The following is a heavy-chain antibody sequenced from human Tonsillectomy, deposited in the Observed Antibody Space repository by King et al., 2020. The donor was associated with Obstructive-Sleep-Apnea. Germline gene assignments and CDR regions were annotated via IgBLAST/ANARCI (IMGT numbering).Heavy chain of an antibody. V-gene: IGHV4-59*08. CDR2: IYYSGGT. CDR1: GGSISSYY. J-gene: IGHJ5*02. D-gene: IGHD4-17*01. CDR3: ARHSTVTTSWFDP. Sequence: VQLQESGPGLVKPSETLSLTCTVSGGSISSYYWSWIRQPPGKGLEWIGYIYYSGGTNYNPSLKSRVTISVDTSKNQFSLKLSSVTAADTAVYYCARHSTVTTSWFDPWGQGTLVTVSS.